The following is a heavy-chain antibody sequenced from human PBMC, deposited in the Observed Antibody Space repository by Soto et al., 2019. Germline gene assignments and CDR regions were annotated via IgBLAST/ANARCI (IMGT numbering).Heavy chain of an antibody. D-gene: IGHD5-18*01. CDR2: IFGGGYA. V-gene: IGHV3-53*01. CDR1: GFSVNSYY. Sequence: PGGSLRLSCAASGFSVNSYYMSWVRQAPGKGLEWVSVIFGGGYAYYADSVKGRFTVSKDRNTVFLQIDSLRAEDTALYYCARGFSYGYIDYWGQGTLVTVS. CDR3: ARGFSYGYIDY. J-gene: IGHJ4*02.